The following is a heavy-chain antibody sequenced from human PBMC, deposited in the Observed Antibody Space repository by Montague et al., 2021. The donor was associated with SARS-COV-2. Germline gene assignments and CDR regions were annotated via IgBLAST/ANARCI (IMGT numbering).Heavy chain of an antibody. D-gene: IGHD3-10*01. J-gene: IGHJ3*02. V-gene: IGHV3-64*01. CDR1: GFSPNNYV. Sequence: SLRLSCAASGFSPNNYVMHWVRQAPGKGLESVSAISSSGGNTFYANSVKGRFTISRDNSKNTLYLQMGSLRVEDMAVYYCAREITMVRGVYPRHDAFDIWGQGTMVTVSS. CDR3: AREITMVRGVYPRHDAFDI. CDR2: ISSSGGNT.